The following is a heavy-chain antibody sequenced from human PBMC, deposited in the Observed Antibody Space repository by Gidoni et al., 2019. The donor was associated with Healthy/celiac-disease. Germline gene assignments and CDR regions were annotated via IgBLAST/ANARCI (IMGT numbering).Heavy chain of an antibody. D-gene: IGHD3-22*01. J-gene: IGHJ4*02. CDR1: FSSYS. CDR3: AREGHYYDSSGYYYVVGDY. Sequence: FSSYSMNWVRQAPGKGLEWVSSISSSSSYIYYADSVKGRFTISRDTAKNSLYLQMNSLRAEDTAVYYCAREGHYYDSSGYYYVVGDYWGQGTLVTVSS. V-gene: IGHV3-21*01. CDR2: ISSSSSYI.